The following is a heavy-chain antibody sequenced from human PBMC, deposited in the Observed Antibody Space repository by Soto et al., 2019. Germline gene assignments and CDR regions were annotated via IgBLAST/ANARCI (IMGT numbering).Heavy chain of an antibody. CDR1: GFTFSSYG. V-gene: IGHV3-30*18. J-gene: IGHJ4*02. CDR3: LKKHVRGNSAVYYFDY. Sequence: GGSLRLSCAASGFTFSSYGMHWVRQAPGKGLEWVAVISYDGSNKYYADSVKGRFTISRDNSKNTLCLQMNSLRAEDTAVFYCLKKHVRGNSAVYYFDYWGQGTLVTVSS. D-gene: IGHD3-10*02. CDR2: ISYDGSNK.